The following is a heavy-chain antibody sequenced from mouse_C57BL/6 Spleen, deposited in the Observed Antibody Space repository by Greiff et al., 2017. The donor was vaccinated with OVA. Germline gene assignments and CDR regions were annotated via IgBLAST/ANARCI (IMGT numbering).Heavy chain of an antibody. Sequence: EVQVVESGPGMVKPSQSLSLTCTVTGYSITSGYDWHWIRHFPGNKLEWMGYISYSGSTNYNPSLKSRISITHDTSKNHFFLKLNSVTTEDTATYYCARGNYGSRAWFAYWGQGTLVTVSA. CDR2: ISYSGST. D-gene: IGHD1-1*01. V-gene: IGHV3-1*01. CDR3: ARGNYGSRAWFAY. CDR1: GYSITSGYD. J-gene: IGHJ3*01.